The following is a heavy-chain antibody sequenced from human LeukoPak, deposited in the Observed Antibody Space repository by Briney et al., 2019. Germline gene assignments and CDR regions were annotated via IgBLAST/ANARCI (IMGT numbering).Heavy chain of an antibody. CDR2: ISAYNGNT. V-gene: IGHV1-18*01. CDR1: GYTFTSYG. D-gene: IGHD3-16*01. Sequence: ASVRVSCKASGYTFTSYGISWVRQAPGQGLEWMGWISAYNGNTNYAQKLQGRVTMTTDTSTSTAYMELRSLRSDDTAVYYCATALGLGGAFDIWGQGTMVTVSS. CDR3: ATALGLGGAFDI. J-gene: IGHJ3*02.